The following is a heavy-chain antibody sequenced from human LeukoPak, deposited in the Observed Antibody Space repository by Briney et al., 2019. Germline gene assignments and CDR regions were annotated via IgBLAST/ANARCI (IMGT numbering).Heavy chain of an antibody. D-gene: IGHD3-10*01. CDR1: GGTFSSYA. CDR3: ARDAYYYGSGSYSPFDY. V-gene: IGHV1-69*06. Sequence: SVKVSCKPSGGTFSSYAISWVRQAPGQGLEWMGGIIPIFATANYAQKFQGRVTITADKSTSTAYMELSSLRSEDTAVYYCARDAYYYGSGSYSPFDYWGQGTLVTVSS. CDR2: IIPIFATA. J-gene: IGHJ4*02.